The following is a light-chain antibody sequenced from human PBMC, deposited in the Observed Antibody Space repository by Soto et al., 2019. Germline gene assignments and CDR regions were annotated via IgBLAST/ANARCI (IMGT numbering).Light chain of an antibody. J-gene: IGKJ2*01. CDR1: QSVSSSY. CDR2: GAS. CDR3: QEYGSSPLYT. V-gene: IGKV3-20*01. Sequence: EIVLTQSPGTLSLSPGERATLSCRASQSVSSSYLAWYQQKPGQAPRLLIYGASSRATGIPDRFSGSGSGTDFTLTISNVEPEDFAVYYCQEYGSSPLYTFGQGTKLEIK.